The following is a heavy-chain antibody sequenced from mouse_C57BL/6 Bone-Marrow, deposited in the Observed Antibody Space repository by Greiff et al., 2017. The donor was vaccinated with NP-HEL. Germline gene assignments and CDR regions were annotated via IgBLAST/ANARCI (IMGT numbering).Heavy chain of an antibody. D-gene: IGHD1-1*01. CDR1: GFTFSSYG. CDR2: ISSGGSYT. CDR3: ARRNYYGSGFAY. V-gene: IGHV5-6*01. Sequence: EVQVVESGGDLVKPGGSLKLSCAASGFTFSSYGMSWVRQTPDKRLEWVATISSGGSYTYYPDSVKGRFTISRVNAKNTLYLQMSSLKSEDTAMYYCARRNYYGSGFAYWGQGTLVTVSA. J-gene: IGHJ3*01.